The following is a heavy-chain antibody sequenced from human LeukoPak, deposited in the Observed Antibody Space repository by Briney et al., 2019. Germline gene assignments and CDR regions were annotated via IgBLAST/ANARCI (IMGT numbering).Heavy chain of an antibody. V-gene: IGHV3-53*01. CDR3: ARIAVAGTDFDY. CDR2: IYSGGST. Sequence: GGSLRLSCAASGFTVSSNYMSWVRQAPGKGLEWVSVIYSGGSTYYADSVKGRFTISRDNSKNTLYHQMNSLRAEDSAVYYCARIAVAGTDFDYWGQGTLVTVSS. CDR1: GFTVSSNY. J-gene: IGHJ4*02. D-gene: IGHD6-19*01.